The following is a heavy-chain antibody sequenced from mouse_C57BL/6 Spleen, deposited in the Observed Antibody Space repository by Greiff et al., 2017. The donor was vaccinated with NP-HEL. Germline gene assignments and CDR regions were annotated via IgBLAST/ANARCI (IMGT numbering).Heavy chain of an antibody. Sequence: QVQLQQPGAELVMPGASVKLSCKASGYTFTSYWMHWVKQRPGQGLEWIGELDPSDSYTNYNQKFKGKSTLTVDKSSSTAYMQLSSLTAEDSAVYYCARVYGSSFPHYFDYWGQGTTLTVSS. D-gene: IGHD1-1*01. CDR2: LDPSDSYT. J-gene: IGHJ2*01. CDR3: ARVYGSSFPHYFDY. V-gene: IGHV1-69*01. CDR1: GYTFTSYW.